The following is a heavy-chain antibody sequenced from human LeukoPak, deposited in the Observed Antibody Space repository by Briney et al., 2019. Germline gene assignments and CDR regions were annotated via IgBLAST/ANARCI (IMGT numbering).Heavy chain of an antibody. CDR3: ARGAIPAATPYFDY. V-gene: IGHV3-23*01. CDR2: ISGSGGST. CDR1: GFTFSSYA. D-gene: IGHD2-15*01. Sequence: GGSLRLSCAASGFTFSSYAVSWVRQAPGKGLKWVSAISGSGGSTYYADSVKGRFTISRDNSKNTLYLQMNSLRAEDTAVYYCARGAIPAATPYFDYWGQGTLVTVSS. J-gene: IGHJ4*02.